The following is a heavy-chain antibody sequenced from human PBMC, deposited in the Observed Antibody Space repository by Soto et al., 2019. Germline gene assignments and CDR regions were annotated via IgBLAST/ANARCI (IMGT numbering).Heavy chain of an antibody. CDR3: TSHPHCSSTSCYGDYYYGMDV. CDR1: GFTFSGSA. CDR2: IRSKANSYAT. V-gene: IGHV3-73*01. J-gene: IGHJ6*02. D-gene: IGHD2-2*01. Sequence: PGGSLRLSCAASGFTFSGSAMHWVRQASGKGLGWVGRIRSKANSYATAYAASVKGRFTISRDDSKNTAYLQMNSLKTEDTAVYYCTSHPHCSSTSCYGDYYYGMDVWGQGTTVTVSS.